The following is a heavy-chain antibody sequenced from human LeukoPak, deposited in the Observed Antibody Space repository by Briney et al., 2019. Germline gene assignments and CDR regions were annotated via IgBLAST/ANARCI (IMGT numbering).Heavy chain of an antibody. CDR1: GFTFSIYA. D-gene: IGHD3-16*01. Sequence: PGGSLRLSCAASGFTFSIYAMSWVRQAPGKGLEWVSAISGSGGSTYYADSVKGRFTISRDNSKNTLYLQMNSLRAEDTAVYYCAKDLYGGASRSYYFDYWGQGTLVTVSS. CDR2: ISGSGGST. CDR3: AKDLYGGASRSYYFDY. V-gene: IGHV3-23*01. J-gene: IGHJ4*02.